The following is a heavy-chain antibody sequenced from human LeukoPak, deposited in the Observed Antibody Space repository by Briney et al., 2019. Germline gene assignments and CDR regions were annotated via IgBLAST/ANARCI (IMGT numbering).Heavy chain of an antibody. CDR2: IYYSGST. V-gene: IGHV4-59*01. Sequence: SETLSLTCTVSGGSISSYYWSWIRQPPGKGLEWIGYIYYSGSTNYNPSLKSRVTISVDTSKNQFSLKLSSVTAADTAVYYCAREKSSGWYRRWLDYWGQGTLVTVSS. CDR1: GGSISSYY. D-gene: IGHD6-19*01. J-gene: IGHJ4*02. CDR3: AREKSSGWYRRWLDY.